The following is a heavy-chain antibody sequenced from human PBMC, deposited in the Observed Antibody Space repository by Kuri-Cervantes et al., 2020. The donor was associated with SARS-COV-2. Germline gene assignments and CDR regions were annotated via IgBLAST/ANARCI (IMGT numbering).Heavy chain of an antibody. D-gene: IGHD3-22*01. V-gene: IGHV1-2*04. CDR1: GYTFTGYY. CDR3: ARSTTFRRLVVISQGGAFDI. Sequence: ASVKVSCQACGYTFTGYYMHWVRQAPGQGLEWMGWINPNSGGTNYAQKFQGWVTMTRDTSISTVYMELSRLSSDDPAVYYCARSTTFRRLVVISQGGAFDIWGQGTMVTVSS. CDR2: INPNSGGT. J-gene: IGHJ3*02.